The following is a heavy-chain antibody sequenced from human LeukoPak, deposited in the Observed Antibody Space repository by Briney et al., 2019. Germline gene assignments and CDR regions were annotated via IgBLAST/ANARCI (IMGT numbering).Heavy chain of an antibody. CDR3: ARDVYQIGWWFDP. V-gene: IGHV3-66*01. J-gene: IGHJ5*02. CDR1: GLTVSGNH. CDR2: IYRGGDS. Sequence: GGSLRLSCAASGLTVSGNHISWVRQAPGKGLEWVSVIYRGGDSYYADSVKGRFTISRDNSKNTLYLQMNRLRAEDTAVYYCARDVYQIGWWFDPWGQGTRVIVSS. D-gene: IGHD6-19*01.